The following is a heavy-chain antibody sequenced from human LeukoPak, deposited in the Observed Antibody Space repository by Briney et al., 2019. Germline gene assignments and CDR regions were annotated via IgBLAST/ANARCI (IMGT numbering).Heavy chain of an antibody. CDR3: ARADRLGAALLASFDY. J-gene: IGHJ4*02. CDR1: GVTFSTYG. D-gene: IGHD3-16*01. Sequence: GRSLRLSCAASGVTFSTYGMHWVRQAPGKGLEWVAVISYDGSNKYYADSVKGRFTISRDNSKNSLYLQMNSLRAEDTAVYYCARADRLGAALLASFDYWGQGTLVTVSS. CDR2: ISYDGSNK. V-gene: IGHV3-30*03.